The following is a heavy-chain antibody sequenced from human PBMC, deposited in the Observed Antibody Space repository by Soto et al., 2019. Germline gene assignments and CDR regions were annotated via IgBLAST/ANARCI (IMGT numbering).Heavy chain of an antibody. D-gene: IGHD3-22*01. CDR1: GFTFDDYG. J-gene: IGHJ4*02. Sequence: PGGSLRLSCAASGFTFDDYGMSWVLQAPWKGLEWVSGINWNGGSTGYADSVKGRFTISRDNAKNSLYLQMNSLRAEDTALYYCARASMYYYDSSGYYYLDYWGQGTLVTV. CDR2: INWNGGST. CDR3: ARASMYYYDSSGYYYLDY. V-gene: IGHV3-20*04.